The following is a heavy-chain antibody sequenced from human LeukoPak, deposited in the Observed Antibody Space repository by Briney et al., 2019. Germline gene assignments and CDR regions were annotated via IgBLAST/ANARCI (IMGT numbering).Heavy chain of an antibody. V-gene: IGHV4-59*01. Sequence: PSETLSLTCTVSGGSIGSYYWSWIRQPPGKGLEWIGYIYYSGSTNYNPSLKSRVTISVDTSKNQFSLKLSSVTAADTAVYYCAGGVPLFGVVNFDYWGQGTLVTVSS. CDR1: GGSIGSYY. CDR2: IYYSGST. D-gene: IGHD3-3*01. J-gene: IGHJ4*02. CDR3: AGGVPLFGVVNFDY.